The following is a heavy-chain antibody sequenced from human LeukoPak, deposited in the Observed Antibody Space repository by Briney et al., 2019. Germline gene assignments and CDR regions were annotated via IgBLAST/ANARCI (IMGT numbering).Heavy chain of an antibody. Sequence: GGSLRLSCAASGFTFSSYWMHWLRHTPGKGLVWVSRINVDGSNIAYADSVKGRFTISRDNAKNTLYLQMNSLRADDTAVYYCARGQQLVDYWGQGTLVTVSS. V-gene: IGHV3-74*01. CDR1: GFTFSSYW. CDR2: INVDGSNI. CDR3: ARGQQLVDY. J-gene: IGHJ4*02. D-gene: IGHD6-13*01.